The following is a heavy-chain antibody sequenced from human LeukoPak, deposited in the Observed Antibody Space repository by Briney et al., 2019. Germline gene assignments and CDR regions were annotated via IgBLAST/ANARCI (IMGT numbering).Heavy chain of an antibody. CDR2: INHSGST. CDR1: GGSFSGYY. V-gene: IGHV4-34*01. D-gene: IGHD6-13*01. CDR3: ARPGIAAAEGRYFDL. J-gene: IGHJ2*01. Sequence: SETLSPTCAVYGGSFSGYYWSWIRQPPGKGLEWIGEINHSGSTNYNPSLKSRVTISVDTSKNQFSLKLSSVTAADTAVYYCARPGIAAAEGRYFDLWGRGTLVTVSS.